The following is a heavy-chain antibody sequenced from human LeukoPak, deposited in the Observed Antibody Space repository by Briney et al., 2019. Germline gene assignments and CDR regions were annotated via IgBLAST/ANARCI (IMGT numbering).Heavy chain of an antibody. CDR1: GYTFTCYY. CDR2: INPNSGGT. Sequence: ASVKVSCKASGYTFTCYYMHWVRQAPGQGLEWMGWINPNSGGTNYAQKFQGWVTMTRDTSISTAYMELSRLRSDDTAVYYCARDTNKAVWGSYRSLGYWGQGTLVTVSS. CDR3: ARDTNKAVWGSYRSLGY. D-gene: IGHD3-16*02. J-gene: IGHJ4*02. V-gene: IGHV1-2*04.